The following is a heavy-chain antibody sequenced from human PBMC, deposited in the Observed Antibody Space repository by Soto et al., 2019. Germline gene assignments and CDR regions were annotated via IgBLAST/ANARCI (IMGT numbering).Heavy chain of an antibody. V-gene: IGHV3-23*01. CDR1: GFTFSTYA. J-gene: IGHJ4*02. CDR2: VSASGMNT. CDR3: ATDRPRRTSGYFFDQ. D-gene: IGHD7-27*01. Sequence: EVQLLESGGKLVQPGGSLTLSCAASGFTFSTYAMAWVRQAPGKGLEWVSGVSASGMNTDYADPVKGRFSISRDNSKNTVSLHMNSLRAEDTALYDCATDRPRRTSGYFFDQWGEGTPVNVSP.